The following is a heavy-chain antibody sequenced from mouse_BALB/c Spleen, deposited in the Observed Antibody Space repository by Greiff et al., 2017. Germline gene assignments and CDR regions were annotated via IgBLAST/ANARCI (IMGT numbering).Heavy chain of an antibody. Sequence: VQLQQSGAELVRSGASVKLSCTASGFNIKDYYMHWVKQRPEQGLVWIGWIDPENGDTEYAPKFQGKATMTADTSSNTAYLQLSSLTSEDTAVYYCNGNRYDGLYYAVDYWGQGTSVTVSS. CDR1: GFNIKDYY. CDR3: NGNRYDGLYYAVDY. CDR2: IDPENGDT. J-gene: IGHJ4*01. D-gene: IGHD2-14*01. V-gene: IGHV14-4*02.